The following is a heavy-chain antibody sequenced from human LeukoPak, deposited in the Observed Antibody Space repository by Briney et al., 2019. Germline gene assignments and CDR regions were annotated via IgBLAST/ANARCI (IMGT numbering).Heavy chain of an antibody. J-gene: IGHJ4*02. CDR2: IYHSGST. CDR1: GYSISSGYY. V-gene: IGHV4-38-2*02. CDR3: ARTMQRYDYVWGSYRYFDY. Sequence: PSETLSLTCTVSGYSISSGYYWGWIRQHPGKGLEWIGSIYHSGSTYYNPSLKSRVTISVDTSKNQFSLKLSSVTAADTAVYYCARTMQRYDYVWGSYRYFDYWGQGTLVTVSS. D-gene: IGHD3-16*02.